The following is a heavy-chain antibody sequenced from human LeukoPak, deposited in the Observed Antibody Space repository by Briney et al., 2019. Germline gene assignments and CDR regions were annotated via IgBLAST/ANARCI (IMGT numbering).Heavy chain of an antibody. D-gene: IGHD3-22*01. V-gene: IGHV3-7*03. CDR2: IKHDGSEK. CDR3: ATPLDYYDRSDSHQGGD. J-gene: IGHJ4*02. Sequence: GGSLRLSCAASGFTFSTYAMTWVRQAPGKGLEWVANIKHDGSEKNYVDSVKGRFTISRDNAKNSLYLQMNSLRAEDTAVYYCATPLDYYDRSDSHQGGDWGQGTLVTVSS. CDR1: GFTFSTYA.